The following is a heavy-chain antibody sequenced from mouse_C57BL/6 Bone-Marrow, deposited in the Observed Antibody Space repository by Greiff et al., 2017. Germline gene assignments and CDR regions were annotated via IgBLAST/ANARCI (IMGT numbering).Heavy chain of an antibody. CDR1: GYSITSGYY. D-gene: IGHD1-1*01. J-gene: IGHJ2*01. Sequence: EVKLMESGPGLVKPSQSLSLTCSVTGYSITSGYYWNWIRQFPGNKLEWIGYISYDGNNNYNPSLKNRISITRDTSKNQLCLKLNSVATEDTATYCCAREGYSSFFDYWGQGTTLTVSS. CDR3: AREGYSSFFDY. V-gene: IGHV3-6*01. CDR2: ISYDGNN.